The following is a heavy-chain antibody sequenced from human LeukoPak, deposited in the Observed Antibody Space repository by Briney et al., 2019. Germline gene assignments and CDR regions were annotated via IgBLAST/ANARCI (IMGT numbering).Heavy chain of an antibody. CDR3: AREGGTVTMYDY. D-gene: IGHD4-11*01. J-gene: IGHJ4*02. CDR1: GFTFSNYW. Sequence: SGGSLRLSCAASGFTFSNYWIYWVRQAPGKGLVWVSRINESGRTTTYADSVKGRFTISRDNAKNTVYLQMNSLRAEDTAVYYCAREGGTVTMYDYWSQGTLVTVSS. CDR2: INESGRTT. V-gene: IGHV3-74*01.